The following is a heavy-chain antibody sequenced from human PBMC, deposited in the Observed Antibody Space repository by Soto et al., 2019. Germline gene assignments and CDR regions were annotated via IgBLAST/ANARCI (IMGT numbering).Heavy chain of an antibody. CDR2: IIPMLGMS. CDR1: GDTFNFYT. Sequence: QVQLVQSGAEVKKRGSPVRVSCTASGDTFNFYTISWVRQVPGQGPEWMGKIIPMLGMSNYAQKFQGRVTIMADKSTSTVYMNLSGLTSEDTAVYYCATNYGSGSTHFDYWGQGTLVTVSS. CDR3: ATNYGSGSTHFDY. V-gene: IGHV1-69*02. D-gene: IGHD3-10*01. J-gene: IGHJ4*02.